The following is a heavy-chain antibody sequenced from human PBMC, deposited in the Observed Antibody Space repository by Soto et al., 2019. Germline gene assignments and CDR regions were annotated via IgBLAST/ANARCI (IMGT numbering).Heavy chain of an antibody. CDR2: IYYSGST. CDR3: ARGGSGSSMELDY. CDR1: GGSISSGGYD. Sequence: QVQLQESGPGLVKPSQTLSLTCTVSGGSISSGGYDWSWIRQHPGKGLEWIGYIYYSGSTYYNPSLKSRVTISVDTSKNQFSLKLSSVTAADTAVYYCARGGSGSSMELDYWGQGTLVTVSS. V-gene: IGHV4-31*03. D-gene: IGHD3-10*01. J-gene: IGHJ4*02.